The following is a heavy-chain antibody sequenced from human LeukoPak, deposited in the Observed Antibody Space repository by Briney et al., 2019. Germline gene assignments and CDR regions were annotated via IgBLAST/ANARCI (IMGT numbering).Heavy chain of an antibody. CDR1: EFTFSSFA. V-gene: IGHV3-23*01. CDR3: ARAAQVTGRPNLGGHFDY. D-gene: IGHD6-6*01. J-gene: IGHJ4*02. Sequence: PGGSLRLSRAASEFTFSSFAMSWVRQPPGKGLEWVSTISSSGGSTFYAESVKGRFTISRDNNENTLYLQMNSLRVEDTAVYYCARAAQVTGRPNLGGHFDYWGQGTLVTVSS. CDR2: ISSSGGST.